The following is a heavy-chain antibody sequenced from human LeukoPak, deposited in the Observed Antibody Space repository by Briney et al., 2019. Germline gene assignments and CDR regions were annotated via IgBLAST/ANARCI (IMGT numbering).Heavy chain of an antibody. D-gene: IGHD4-17*01. J-gene: IGHJ3*02. V-gene: IGHV3-23*01. CDR3: AKDPNGDYIGAFDM. CDR2: ISGSGGRT. Sequence: GGSLRLSCAASRITVSSYAMTWVRQAPGKGLEWVSSISGSGGRTLYADSVKGRFTISRDNFKNTLYLQMNSLRAEDTAVYHCAKDPNGDYIGAFDMWGQGTMVTVSS. CDR1: RITVSSYA.